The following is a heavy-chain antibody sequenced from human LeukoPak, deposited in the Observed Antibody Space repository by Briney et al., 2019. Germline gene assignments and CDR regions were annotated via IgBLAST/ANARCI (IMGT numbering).Heavy chain of an antibody. D-gene: IGHD6-19*01. V-gene: IGHV3-48*02. CDR2: ISSSSRTI. CDR1: GFTFSSYS. CDR3: ARDLPPGSSGWYLGY. J-gene: IGHJ4*02. Sequence: GGSLRLSCAASGFTFSSYSMNWVRQAPGEGLEWVSYISSSSRTIYYADSVKGRFTISRDNAKNSLYLQMNSLRDEDTAVYYCARDLPPGSSGWYLGYWGQGTLSPSPQ.